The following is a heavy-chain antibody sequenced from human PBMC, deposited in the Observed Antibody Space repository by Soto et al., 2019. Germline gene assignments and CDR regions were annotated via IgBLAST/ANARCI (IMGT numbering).Heavy chain of an antibody. CDR3: ARGFPSSSSAYYYGMDV. CDR2: IIPIFGTA. J-gene: IGHJ6*02. D-gene: IGHD6-6*01. V-gene: IGHV1-69*13. CDR1: GGTFSSYA. Sequence: ASVKVSCKASGGTFSSYAISWVRQAPGQGLEWMGGIIPIFGTANYAQKFQGRVTITADESTSTAYMELSSLRSEDTAVYYCARGFPSSSSAYYYGMDVWGQGTTVTVSS.